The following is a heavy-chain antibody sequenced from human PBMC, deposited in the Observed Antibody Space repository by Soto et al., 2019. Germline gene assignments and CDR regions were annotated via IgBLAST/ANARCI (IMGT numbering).Heavy chain of an antibody. CDR1: GGSISSYY. J-gene: IGHJ4*02. V-gene: IGHV4-59*01. Sequence: SETLSLTCTVSGGSISSYYWSWIRQPPGKGLEWIGYIYYSGSTNYNPSLKSRVTISVDTSKNQFSLKLSSVTAADTAVYYCARDRGTTTVTIYDYWGQGTLVTVSS. D-gene: IGHD4-17*01. CDR2: IYYSGST. CDR3: ARDRGTTTVTIYDY.